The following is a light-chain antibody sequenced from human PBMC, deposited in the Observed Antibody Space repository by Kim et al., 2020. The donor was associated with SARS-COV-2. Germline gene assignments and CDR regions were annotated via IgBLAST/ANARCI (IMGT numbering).Light chain of an antibody. J-gene: IGLJ2*01. Sequence: VSPGQTASITCSGDKLGDKYACWYQQKPAQSPVLVIYQDSKRPSGIPERFSGSNSGNTATLTISGTQAMDEADYYCQAWDSSTVVFGGGTQLTVL. V-gene: IGLV3-1*01. CDR3: QAWDSSTVV. CDR2: QDS. CDR1: KLGDKY.